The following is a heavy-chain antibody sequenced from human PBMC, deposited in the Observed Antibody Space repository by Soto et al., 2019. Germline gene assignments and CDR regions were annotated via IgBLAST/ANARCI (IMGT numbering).Heavy chain of an antibody. V-gene: IGHV1-69*02. J-gene: IGHJ4*02. CDR2: IFPLTDIQ. CDR1: GGTFRNYP. CDR3: ARGPLVVLNYFES. Sequence: QVQLVQSGTEVKKPGSSVKVSCKASGGTFRNYPINWVRQAPGQGLEWMGSIFPLTDIQDYPQNFQARLTISADKPTSTAYMELSSLTSDDTAMYFCARGPLVVLNYFESWGQGTLVTVSS.